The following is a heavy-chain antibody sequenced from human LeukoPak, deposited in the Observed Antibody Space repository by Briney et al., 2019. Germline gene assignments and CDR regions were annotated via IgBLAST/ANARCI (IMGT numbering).Heavy chain of an antibody. CDR2: IYPGDSDT. V-gene: IGHV5-51*01. Sequence: PGESLKISCKGTGYSFTSYWIGWVRQMPGKGLEWLGIIYPGDSDTRYSPSFQGQVTISADNSITTAYLQWSSLKASDTATYYCARKTAGSYPDYWGQGTLVTVSS. D-gene: IGHD3-10*01. J-gene: IGHJ4*02. CDR1: GYSFTSYW. CDR3: ARKTAGSYPDY.